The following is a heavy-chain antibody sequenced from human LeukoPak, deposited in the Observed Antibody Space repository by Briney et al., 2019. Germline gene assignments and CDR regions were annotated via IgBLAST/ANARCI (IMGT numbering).Heavy chain of an antibody. CDR1: GFTFDDYA. Sequence: GGSLRLSCAASGFTFDDYAMHWVRQAPGKGLEWVSGISWNSGSIGYADSVKGRFTIFRDNAKNSLYLQMNSLRAEDTALYYCAKGLGSGYYDAFDIWGQGTMVTVAS. CDR3: AKGLGSGYYDAFDI. J-gene: IGHJ3*02. V-gene: IGHV3-9*01. D-gene: IGHD3-22*01. CDR2: ISWNSGSI.